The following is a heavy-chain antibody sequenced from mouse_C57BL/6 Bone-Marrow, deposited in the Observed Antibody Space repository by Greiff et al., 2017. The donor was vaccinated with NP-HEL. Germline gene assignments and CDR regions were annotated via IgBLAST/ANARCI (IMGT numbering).Heavy chain of an antibody. CDR1: GYTFTSYW. J-gene: IGHJ4*01. CDR2: IDPSDSYT. Sequence: VQLQQPGAELVRPGTSVKLSCKASGYTFTSYWMHWVKQRPGQGLEWIGVIDPSDSYTNYNQKFKGKATLTVDTSSSTAYMQLSSLTSEDSAVYYCARELTGDAMDYWGQGTSVTVSS. CDR3: ARELTGDAMDY. V-gene: IGHV1-59*01. D-gene: IGHD4-1*01.